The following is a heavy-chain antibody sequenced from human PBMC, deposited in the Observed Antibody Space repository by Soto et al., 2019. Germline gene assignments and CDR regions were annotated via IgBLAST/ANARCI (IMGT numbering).Heavy chain of an antibody. V-gene: IGHV3-21*01. CDR1: GFTFSSYT. J-gene: IGHJ6*02. CDR3: ARVNDYGETFYFFYYGLDV. D-gene: IGHD4-17*01. Sequence: EVQLVESGGGLVKPGGSLRLSCAASGFTFSSYTVNWVRQAPGKGLEWVSSISSSSDYIYYADSLKGRFTISRDNAKNSLFLQMNSLRAEDTAVYYCARVNDYGETFYFFYYGLDVWGQGTTVTVSS. CDR2: ISSSSDYI.